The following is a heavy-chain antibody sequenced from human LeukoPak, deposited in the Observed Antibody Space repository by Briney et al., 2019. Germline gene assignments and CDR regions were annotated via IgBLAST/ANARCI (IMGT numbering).Heavy chain of an antibody. V-gene: IGHV4-59*08. Sequence: SETLSLTCTVSGGSISTYLWSWIRQPPGKGLEWIGYIYYSGNTNYNPSLKSRVTISVDTSKNQFSLKLSSVTAADTAVYYCARQPGADTAMPSWWFDPWGQGTLVTVSS. CDR3: ARQPGADTAMPSWWFDP. CDR2: IYYSGNT. D-gene: IGHD5-18*01. J-gene: IGHJ5*02. CDR1: GGSISTYL.